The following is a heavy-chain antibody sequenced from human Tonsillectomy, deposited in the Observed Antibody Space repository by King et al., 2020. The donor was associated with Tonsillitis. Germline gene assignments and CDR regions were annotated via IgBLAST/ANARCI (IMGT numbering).Heavy chain of an antibody. D-gene: IGHD5-12*01. CDR3: ARDLAFSPQWIRDAFDI. J-gene: IGHJ3*02. CDR2: IYHSGST. CDR1: GYSISSGYY. Sequence: HVQLQESGPGLVKPSETLSLTCAVSGYSISSGYYWGWIRQPPGKGLEWIGSIYHSGSTYYNPSLKSRVTISVDTAKNQFSLKLSSVTAADTAVYYCARDLAFSPQWIRDAFDIWGQGTMVTVSS. V-gene: IGHV4-38-2*02.